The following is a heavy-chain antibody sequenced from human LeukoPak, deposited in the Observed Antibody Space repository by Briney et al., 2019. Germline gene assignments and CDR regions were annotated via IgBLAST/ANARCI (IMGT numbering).Heavy chain of an antibody. D-gene: IGHD3-9*01. Sequence: PSETLSLTCAVYGGSFSGYYWSWIRQPPGKGLEWIGEINHSGSTNYNPSLKSRVTISADTSKYQFSLKLRSVTAADTAVYYCARDGAVDILTGYGAFDIWGQGTMVTVSS. CDR2: INHSGST. CDR1: GGSFSGYY. CDR3: ARDGAVDILTGYGAFDI. J-gene: IGHJ3*02. V-gene: IGHV4-34*01.